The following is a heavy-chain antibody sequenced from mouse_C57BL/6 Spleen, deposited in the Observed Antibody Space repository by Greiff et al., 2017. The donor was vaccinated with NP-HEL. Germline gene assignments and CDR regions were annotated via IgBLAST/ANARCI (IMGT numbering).Heavy chain of an antibody. Sequence: VQLQQPGTELVKPGASVKLSCKASGYTFTSYWMHWVKQRPGQGLEWIGNINPSNGGTNYNEKFKSKATLTVDKSSSTAYMQLSSLTSEDSAVYYCARGGTTVGFSDWYFDVWGTGTTVTVSS. CDR2: INPSNGGT. D-gene: IGHD1-1*01. J-gene: IGHJ1*03. V-gene: IGHV1-53*01. CDR1: GYTFTSYW. CDR3: ARGGTTVGFSDWYFDV.